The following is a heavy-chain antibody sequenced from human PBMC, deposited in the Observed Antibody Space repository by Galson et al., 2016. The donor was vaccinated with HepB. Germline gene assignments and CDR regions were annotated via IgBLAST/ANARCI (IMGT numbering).Heavy chain of an antibody. D-gene: IGHD1-26*01. Sequence: QSGAEVKKPGESLRISCQGSGYSFAKYWIVWVRQMPGKGLEWMGIIYPGDSDTTYSPSFQGQVTISADKSISTAYLQWSSLKASDTAMYYCARQVGATHDHWGQGTLVTVSS. CDR2: IYPGDSDT. V-gene: IGHV5-51*01. J-gene: IGHJ4*02. CDR1: GYSFAKYW. CDR3: ARQVGATHDH.